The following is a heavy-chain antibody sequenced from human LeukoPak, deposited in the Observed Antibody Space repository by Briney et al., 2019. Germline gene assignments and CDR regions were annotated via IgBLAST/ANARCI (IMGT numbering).Heavy chain of an antibody. D-gene: IGHD1-26*01. CDR3: AKDLGYRGVGATPDY. V-gene: IGHV3-30*04. Sequence: GRSLRLSCAASRFTFTTSSMHWVRQAPGKGLEWVALISFDGGKTSYADSVRGRFTISRDNSKNTLYLQMNSLRVEDTALYYCAKDLGYRGVGATPDYWGQGTLVTVSS. CDR2: ISFDGGKT. J-gene: IGHJ4*02. CDR1: RFTFTTSS.